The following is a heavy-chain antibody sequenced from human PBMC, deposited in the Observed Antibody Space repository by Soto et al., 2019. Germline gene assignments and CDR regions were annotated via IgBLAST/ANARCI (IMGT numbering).Heavy chain of an antibody. V-gene: IGHV4-30-2*01. CDR1: GGSISSGGYS. CDR3: ARDDRGTSPLDY. J-gene: IGHJ4*02. CDR2: TSHSGTT. D-gene: IGHD3-10*01. Sequence: SETLSLTCAVSGGSISSGGYSWSWIRQQPGKGLEWIRFTSHSGTTYYNPSLKSRVTISVDLSSNHFSLKLSSVTAADTAVYYCARDDRGTSPLDYWGQGALVTVSS.